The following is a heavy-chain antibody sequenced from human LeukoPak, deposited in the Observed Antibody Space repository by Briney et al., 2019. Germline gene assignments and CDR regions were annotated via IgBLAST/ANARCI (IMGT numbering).Heavy chain of an antibody. CDR3: ASLRESFWIPEFDY. V-gene: IGHV3-7*03. Sequence: PGGSLRLSCAASGFTFTTYWMSWVRQLPGKGLEWVANINQDGTEKYYVDSVKGRFTISRDNAKNSLDLQMTSLRAEDTAVYYCASLRESFWIPEFDYWGQGTLVTVSS. CDR2: INQDGTEK. CDR1: GFTFTTYW. J-gene: IGHJ4*02. D-gene: IGHD1-1*01.